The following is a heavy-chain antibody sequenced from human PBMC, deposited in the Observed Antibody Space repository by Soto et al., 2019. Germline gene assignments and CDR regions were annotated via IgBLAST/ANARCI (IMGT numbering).Heavy chain of an antibody. CDR1: GGSISSGNW. CDR2: IYLSGST. CDR3: ARDFHDSSLDY. D-gene: IGHD6-19*01. Sequence: QVQLQESGPGLVRPSGTLSLTCAVSGGSISSGNWWTWVRQPPGKGLEWIGEIYLSGSTNYNPSLNSRVTMSVDKSKNQFSLKLSSVTAADTDVYYCARDFHDSSLDYWGQGILVTVSS. V-gene: IGHV4-4*02. J-gene: IGHJ4*02.